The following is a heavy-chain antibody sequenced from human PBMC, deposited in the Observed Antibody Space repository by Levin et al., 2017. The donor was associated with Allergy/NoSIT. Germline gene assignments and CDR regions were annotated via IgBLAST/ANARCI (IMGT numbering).Heavy chain of an antibody. V-gene: IGHV4-31*03. Sequence: SETLSLTCSVSGASTTRGGYYWGWVRQRPGQGLEWIGYIYYDGDTFYHPSLKSRAELSLIPSKNQFSLSLSSVTAADTAVYYCARARTGYVSPFDFWGQGTLVTVSS. CDR1: GASTTRGGYY. CDR2: IYYDGDT. CDR3: ARARTGYVSPFDF. J-gene: IGHJ4*02. D-gene: IGHD3/OR15-3a*01.